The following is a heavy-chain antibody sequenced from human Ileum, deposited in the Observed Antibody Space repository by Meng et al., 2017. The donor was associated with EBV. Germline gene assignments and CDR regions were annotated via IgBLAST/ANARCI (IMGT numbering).Heavy chain of an antibody. CDR2: TSHSGST. J-gene: IGHJ4*02. Sequence: QRQLQESGPGLVKPSATLSLTCAVSGGSISRSDWWSWVRQPPGKGLEWIGETSHSGSTNYSPSLKSRVTISLDKSKNQLSLKLNSVTAADTAVYYCASSDYYRSDYWGQGTLVTVSS. CDR1: GGSISRSDW. CDR3: ASSDYYRSDY. D-gene: IGHD3-22*01. V-gene: IGHV4-4*02.